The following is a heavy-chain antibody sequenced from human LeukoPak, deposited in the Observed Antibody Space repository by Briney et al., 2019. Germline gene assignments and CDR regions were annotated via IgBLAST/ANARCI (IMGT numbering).Heavy chain of an antibody. CDR3: AKDNGCGSRNFDY. Sequence: GGSLRLSCAASGFTFNNYAMSWVRQAPGKGLEWVSAVSGSAGSTYYADSVKGRFTISRDNPKNMLYLQMNSLRTEDTAVYYCAKDNGCGSRNFDYRGQGTLVTGSS. CDR2: VSGSAGST. CDR1: GFTFNNYA. D-gene: IGHD2-15*01. J-gene: IGHJ4*02. V-gene: IGHV3-23*01.